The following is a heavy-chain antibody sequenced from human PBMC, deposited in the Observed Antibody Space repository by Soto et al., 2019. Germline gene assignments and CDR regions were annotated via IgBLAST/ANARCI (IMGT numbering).Heavy chain of an antibody. CDR2: ISGSGGST. D-gene: IGHD3-9*01. CDR3: AQPWF. Sequence: PAGSLKLSSAASGFTFSIYSMNWVRQAPGKGLEWVSAISGSGGSTYYADSVKGRFTISRDNSKNTLYLQMNSLRAEDTAVYYCAQPWFWGQGTLVTGSS. CDR1: GFTFSIYS. J-gene: IGHJ4*02. V-gene: IGHV3-23*01.